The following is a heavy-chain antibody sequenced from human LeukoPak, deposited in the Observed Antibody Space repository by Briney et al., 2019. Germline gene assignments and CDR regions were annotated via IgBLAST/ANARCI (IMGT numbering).Heavy chain of an antibody. J-gene: IGHJ6*03. CDR2: IYTRGTT. V-gene: IGHV4-61*09. D-gene: IGHD5-18*01. CDR1: GGSIRGGSYY. Sequence: PSQTLSLTCTVSGGSIRGGSYYWSWIRQPAGKGLEWIGHIYTRGTTNYNPSVKSRVTVSLDTSKNQISLKLSSVTAADTAIYYCARVYTVMGATTVDHYHYYMDVWGKGTTVTVSS. CDR3: ARVYTVMGATTVDHYHYYMDV.